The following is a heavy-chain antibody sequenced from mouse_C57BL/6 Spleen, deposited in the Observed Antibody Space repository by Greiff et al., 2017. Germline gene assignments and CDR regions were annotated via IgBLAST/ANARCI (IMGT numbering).Heavy chain of an antibody. D-gene: IGHD1-1*01. CDR2: ISDGGSYT. J-gene: IGHJ4*01. Sequence: EVQLVESGGGLVKPGGSLKLSCAASGFTFSSYAMSWVRQTPEKRLEWVATISDGGSYTYYPDNVKGRFTMSRDNAKNNLYLQMSHLKSEDTALYYCARDYYGSSLYAMDYWGQGTSVTVSA. CDR3: ARDYYGSSLYAMDY. CDR1: GFTFSSYA. V-gene: IGHV5-4*01.